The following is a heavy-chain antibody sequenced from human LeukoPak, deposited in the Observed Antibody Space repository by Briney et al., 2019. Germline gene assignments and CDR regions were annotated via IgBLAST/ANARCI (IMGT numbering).Heavy chain of an antibody. CDR2: IYYSGST. J-gene: IGHJ4*02. D-gene: IGHD3-22*01. Sequence: PSETLSLTCTVSGGSISSSSYYWGWIRQPPGKGLEWIGSIYYSGSTYYNPSLKSRVTISVDTSMNQFSLKLSSVTAADTAVYYCASGKKYYYDSSGYYFYYYFDYWGQGTLVTVSS. CDR1: GGSISSSSYY. V-gene: IGHV4-39*01. CDR3: ASGKKYYYDSSGYYFYYYFDY.